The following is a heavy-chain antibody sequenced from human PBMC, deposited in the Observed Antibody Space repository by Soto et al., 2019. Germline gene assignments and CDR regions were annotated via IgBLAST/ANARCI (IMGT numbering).Heavy chain of an antibody. D-gene: IGHD4-4*01. CDR2: IYYSGNT. J-gene: IGHJ6*02. Sequence: QVQLQESGPGLVKPSETLSLTCVVSGGSISSYYWSWIRQPPGKGLECIGYIYYSGNTKYNPSLESPVTISVDMSKNQFSLNLRSVTAADTAVYYCARAPNDYNYHYYGLDVWGQGTTVTVSS. CDR3: ARAPNDYNYHYYGLDV. CDR1: GGSISSYY. V-gene: IGHV4-59*01.